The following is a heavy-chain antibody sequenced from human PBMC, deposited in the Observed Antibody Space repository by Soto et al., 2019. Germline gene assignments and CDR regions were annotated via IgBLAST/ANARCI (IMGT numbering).Heavy chain of an antibody. J-gene: IGHJ5*02. CDR1: GGSISSSSYY. CDR2: IYYSGST. D-gene: IGHD2-2*01. Sequence: QLQLQESGPGLVKPSETLSLTCTVSGGSISSSSYYWGWIRQPPGKGLEWIGSIYYSGSTYYNPSLRSRVTISVDTSKNQFSLKLSSLTAADTAVYYCARPRAYCSSTSCHRLRGGYNWFDPWGQGTLVTVSS. CDR3: ARPRAYCSSTSCHRLRGGYNWFDP. V-gene: IGHV4-39*01.